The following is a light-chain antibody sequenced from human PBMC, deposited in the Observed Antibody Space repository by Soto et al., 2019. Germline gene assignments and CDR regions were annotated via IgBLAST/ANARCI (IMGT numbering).Light chain of an antibody. CDR3: QQYNKWPLT. CDR2: GTS. V-gene: IGKV3-15*01. Sequence: EIVMTQSPATLSVSPGERATLSCRASQSLRSDLARYQHKPGQAPRLLIYGTSTRATGIPARFSGSGSGTEFTLAISSLQSEDFAVYYCQQYNKWPLTFGGGTKVDIK. J-gene: IGKJ4*01. CDR1: QSLRSD.